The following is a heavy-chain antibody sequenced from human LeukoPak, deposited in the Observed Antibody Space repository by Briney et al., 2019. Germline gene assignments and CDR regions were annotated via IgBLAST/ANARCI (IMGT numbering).Heavy chain of an antibody. Sequence: GASVKVSCKASGYTFTSYGITWVRQAPGQGPEWMGGIIPIFDTSNVAQTFEGRVTITADKVTNTAYLEVSSLRSEDTAVYYCARDFGEDYSNYGRWFDTWGQGTLVTVSS. D-gene: IGHD4-11*01. CDR2: IIPIFDTS. CDR1: GYTFTSYG. V-gene: IGHV1-69*06. CDR3: ARDFGEDYSNYGRWFDT. J-gene: IGHJ5*02.